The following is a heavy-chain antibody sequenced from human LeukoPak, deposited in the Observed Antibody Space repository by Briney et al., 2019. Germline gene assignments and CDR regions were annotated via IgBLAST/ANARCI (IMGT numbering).Heavy chain of an antibody. CDR1: GFTFSDAW. V-gene: IGHV3-15*04. D-gene: IGHD2-21*02. CDR3: STSLRGSDCCLDY. CDR2: IESKTDGGTT. Sequence: PGGSLRLSCAASGFTFSDAWVSWVRQAPGMGLEWVGRIESKTDGGTTDYAAPVKGRFTISRDDSSGTLYLLMNSLKTEDTAVYYCSTSLRGSDCCLDYWGQGTLVAVSS. J-gene: IGHJ4*02.